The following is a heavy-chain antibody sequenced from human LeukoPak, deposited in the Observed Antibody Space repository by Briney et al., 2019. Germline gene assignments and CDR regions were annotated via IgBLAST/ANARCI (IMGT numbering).Heavy chain of an antibody. D-gene: IGHD6-13*01. J-gene: IGHJ4*02. Sequence: PGGSLRLSCAASGFTFSSYEMNWVRQAPGKGLEWVSYISSGGSTIYYADSVKGRFTISRDNAKNSLYLQMNSLRAEDTAVYYCARDGTFRGSSWYSDYWGQGTLVTVSS. V-gene: IGHV3-48*03. CDR2: ISSGGSTI. CDR1: GFTFSSYE. CDR3: ARDGTFRGSSWYSDY.